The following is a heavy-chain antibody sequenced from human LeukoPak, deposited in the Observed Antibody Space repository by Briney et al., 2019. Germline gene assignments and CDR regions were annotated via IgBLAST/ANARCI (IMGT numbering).Heavy chain of an antibody. J-gene: IGHJ4*02. D-gene: IGHD4-17*01. Sequence: SETLSLTCTVSGGSISSNNYYWGWIRQPPGKGLEWIGYIYYSGSTNYNPSLKSRVTISVDTSKNQFSLKLSSVTAADTAVYYCARHLSDYGDYALFDYWGQGTLVTVSS. V-gene: IGHV4-61*05. CDR1: GGSISSNNYY. CDR3: ARHLSDYGDYALFDY. CDR2: IYYSGST.